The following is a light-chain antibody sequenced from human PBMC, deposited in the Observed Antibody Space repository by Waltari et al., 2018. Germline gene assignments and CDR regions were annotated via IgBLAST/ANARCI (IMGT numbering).Light chain of an antibody. J-gene: IGLJ3*02. Sequence: QSALTQPASVSGSPGQSITISCTGTSSDIGYYNFVSWYQQHPGTAPKLMIYEVSNRPSGVSNRFSGSKSGKTASLTISGLQTEDEADYFCSSYLGYRADWVFGGGTKLTVL. V-gene: IGLV2-14*01. CDR3: SSYLGYRADWV. CDR1: SSDIGYYNF. CDR2: EVS.